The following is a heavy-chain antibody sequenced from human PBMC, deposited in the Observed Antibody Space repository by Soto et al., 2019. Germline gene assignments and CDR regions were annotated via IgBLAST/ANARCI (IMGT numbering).Heavy chain of an antibody. D-gene: IGHD6-13*01. V-gene: IGHV4-39*01. Sequence: PSETLSLTCTVSGGSISSSSYYWGWIRQPPGKGLEWIGSIYYSGSTYYNPSLKSRVTISVDTSKNQFSLKLSSVTAADTAVYYCARQGLSGSWNWFDPWGQGTLVTVSS. CDR3: ARQGLSGSWNWFDP. CDR1: GGSISSSSYY. CDR2: IYYSGST. J-gene: IGHJ5*02.